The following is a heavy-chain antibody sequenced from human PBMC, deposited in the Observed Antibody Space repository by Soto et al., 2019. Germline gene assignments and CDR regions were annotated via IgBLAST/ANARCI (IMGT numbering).Heavy chain of an antibody. CDR2: IYYSGST. CDR1: GGSISSSSYY. J-gene: IGHJ4*02. D-gene: IGHD3-9*01. CDR3: ARHEILRGDY. V-gene: IGHV4-39*01. Sequence: SETLSLTCTVSGGSISSSSYYWGWIRQPPGKGLEWIGSIYYSGSTYYNPSLKSRVTISVDTSKNQFSLKLSSVTAADTAVYYCARHEILRGDYWGQGTLVTVSS.